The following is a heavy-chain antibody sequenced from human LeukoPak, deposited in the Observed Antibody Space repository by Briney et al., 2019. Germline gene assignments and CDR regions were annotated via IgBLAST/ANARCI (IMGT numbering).Heavy chain of an antibody. J-gene: IGHJ4*02. CDR2: INPSGGST. CDR3: ARVPSIAVAGTIGNIDY. Sequence: ASVTVSFTASGYTFTSYYMHWVRQAPGQGLEWMGIINPSGGSTSYAQKFQGRVTMTRDTSTSTVYMELSSLRSEDTAVYYCARVPSIAVAGTIGNIDYWGQGTLVTVSS. CDR1: GYTFTSYY. V-gene: IGHV1-46*01. D-gene: IGHD6-19*01.